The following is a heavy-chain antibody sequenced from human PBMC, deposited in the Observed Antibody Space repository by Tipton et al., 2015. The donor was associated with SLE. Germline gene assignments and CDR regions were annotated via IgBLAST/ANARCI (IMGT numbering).Heavy chain of an antibody. J-gene: IGHJ4*02. CDR3: ARPTN. CDR1: GISISTHY. CDR2: MHNSGDS. Sequence: TLSLTCKVSGISISTHYWSCIRQPPGKGLEWIGQMHNSGDSTYNPSLKRRVTMSVDTSKNHFSLTLSSVTAADTAVYYCARPTNWGQGTLVPVSS. V-gene: IGHV4-4*08.